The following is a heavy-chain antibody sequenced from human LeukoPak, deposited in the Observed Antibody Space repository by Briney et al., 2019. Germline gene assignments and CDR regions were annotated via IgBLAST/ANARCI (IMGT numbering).Heavy chain of an antibody. D-gene: IGHD4-17*01. CDR1: GGSISSYY. V-gene: IGHV4-59*08. CDR3: ARGRDTMTTVTPFDY. CDR2: IYYSGST. Sequence: SETLSLTCTVSGGSISSYYWSWIRQPPGKGLEWIGYIYYSGSTNYNPSLKSRVTISVDTSKNQFSLKLSSVTAADTAVYYCARGRDTMTTVTPFDYWAREPWSPSPQ. J-gene: IGHJ4*02.